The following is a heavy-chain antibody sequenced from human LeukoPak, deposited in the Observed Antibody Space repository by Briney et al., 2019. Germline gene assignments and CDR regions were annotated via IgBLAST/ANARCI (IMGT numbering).Heavy chain of an antibody. CDR3: AKVTGTLGN. Sequence: GGSLRLSCVASGFTFTSYAMSWVRQAPGKGLEWASTISNSDGNTYYADSVKGRFTISRDNSKNTLYLQMNSLTAEDTAIYYCAKVTGTLGNWGQGTLVTVSS. D-gene: IGHD1-1*01. CDR2: ISNSDGNT. CDR1: GFTFTSYA. V-gene: IGHV3-23*01. J-gene: IGHJ4*02.